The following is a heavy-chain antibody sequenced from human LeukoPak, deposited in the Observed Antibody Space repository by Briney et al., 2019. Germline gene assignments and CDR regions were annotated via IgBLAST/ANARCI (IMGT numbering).Heavy chain of an antibody. V-gene: IGHV4-38-2*02. CDR2: IYHSGST. J-gene: IGHJ3*02. Sequence: SETLSLTCTVSGYSISSGYYWGCFRQPPGKGLEWIASIYHSGSTYYNPSLKSRVAISVDTSKNQFSLKLSSVTAADTAVYYCAADRTGLAFDIWGQGTMVTVSS. D-gene: IGHD3-22*01. CDR3: AADRTGLAFDI. CDR1: GYSISSGYY.